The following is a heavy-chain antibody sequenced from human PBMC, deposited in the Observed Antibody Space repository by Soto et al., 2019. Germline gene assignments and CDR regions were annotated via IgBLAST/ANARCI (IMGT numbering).Heavy chain of an antibody. J-gene: IGHJ6*03. Sequence: HPGGSLRLSCAASGFTFSSYWMDWVRQAPGNGLVWVSRINSDGSSTSYADSVKGRFTISRDNAKNTLYLQMNSLRAEDTAVYYFASLGRTAAGTYYYYYMDVWGKGTTVTVSS. V-gene: IGHV3-74*01. D-gene: IGHD6-13*01. CDR3: ASLGRTAAGTYYYYYMDV. CDR2: INSDGSST. CDR1: GFTFSSYW.